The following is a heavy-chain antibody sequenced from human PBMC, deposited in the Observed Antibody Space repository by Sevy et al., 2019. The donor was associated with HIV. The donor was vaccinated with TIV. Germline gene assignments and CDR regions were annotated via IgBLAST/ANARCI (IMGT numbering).Heavy chain of an antibody. Sequence: GGSLRLSCAASGFTFSDSWMSWVRQAPEKGLEWVANIKQDGSKKYYVDAVKGRFIGSRDKAKKSLYLEMSSLRAEDTAVYYCARLKLHYDPYYFDLWGQGTLVTVSS. D-gene: IGHD3-16*01. CDR2: IKQDGSKK. V-gene: IGHV3-7*01. CDR3: ARLKLHYDPYYFDL. J-gene: IGHJ4*02. CDR1: GFTFSDSW.